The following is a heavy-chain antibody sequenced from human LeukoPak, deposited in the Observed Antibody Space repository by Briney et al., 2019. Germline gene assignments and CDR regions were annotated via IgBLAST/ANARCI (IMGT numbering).Heavy chain of an antibody. CDR1: GFTFSSYA. CDR2: ISDSGGNT. CDR3: AKDPLEQLSTIYFQN. D-gene: IGHD6-6*01. V-gene: IGHV3-23*01. J-gene: IGHJ1*01. Sequence: GGSLRLSCAASGFTFSSYAMSWVRQAPGKGLQWVSVISDSGGNTYYADSVKGRFTISRDNSQNTLYLQMNSLRAEDTAVYYCAKDPLEQLSTIYFQNWGQGTLVTVSS.